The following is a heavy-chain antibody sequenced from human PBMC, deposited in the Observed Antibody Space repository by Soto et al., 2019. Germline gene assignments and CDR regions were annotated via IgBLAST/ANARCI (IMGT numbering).Heavy chain of an antibody. V-gene: IGHV4-59*01. D-gene: IGHD3-10*01. Sequence: ETLSLTCSVSGGSMSEYFWRWIRQSPGKGLEWIGYIYYLGSTNYNPSLKSRVTISVDTSKRQFSLRLTSVTAADTAVYYCARDGYDGSGSPYPAYWGPGTQVTVSS. J-gene: IGHJ4*02. CDR2: IYYLGST. CDR3: ARDGYDGSGSPYPAY. CDR1: GGSMSEYF.